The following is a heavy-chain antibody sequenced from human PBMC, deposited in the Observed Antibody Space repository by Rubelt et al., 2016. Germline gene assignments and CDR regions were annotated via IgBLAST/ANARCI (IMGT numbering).Heavy chain of an antibody. CDR3: AREEGLTIFGHYGMDV. V-gene: IGHV1-18*01. CDR2: ISAYNGNT. Sequence: QVQLVQSGAEVKKPGASVKVSCKASGYTFTSYGISWVRQAPGQGLEWMGWISAYNGNTNYAQKCQGRVTMTADKSTSTAYMELSSLRSEDTAVYYCAREEGLTIFGHYGMDVWGQGTTVTVSS. CDR1: GYTFTSYG. D-gene: IGHD3-3*01. J-gene: IGHJ6*02.